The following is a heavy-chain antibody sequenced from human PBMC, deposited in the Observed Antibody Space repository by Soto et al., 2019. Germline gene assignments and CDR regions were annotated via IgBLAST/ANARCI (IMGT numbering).Heavy chain of an antibody. D-gene: IGHD3-10*01. CDR3: AKSRGSGNNVMDV. J-gene: IGHJ6*02. CDR1: GFTFSSYG. CDR2: ISYDGSTK. V-gene: IGHV3-30*18. Sequence: GSLRLSCAASGFTFSSYGMHWVRQAPGKGLEWVAVISYDGSTKYYADSVKGRFTISRDNSKNTLYLQMNSLRAEDTAVYYCAKSRGSGNNVMDVWGQGTTVTVSS.